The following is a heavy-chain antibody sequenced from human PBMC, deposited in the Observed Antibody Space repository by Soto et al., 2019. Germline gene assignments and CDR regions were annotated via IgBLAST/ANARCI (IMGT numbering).Heavy chain of an antibody. D-gene: IGHD1-26*01. V-gene: IGHV4-34*01. Sequence: QVQLQQWGAGLLKPSETLSLTCAVYGGSFSGYDWGWIRRPPGKGLQWVGEINHSGSTNYNPSLKSRVTMSVGTSKKQFSLKLNSVTAADTAVYYCARGVVGATSAGLFDYWGQGTLVIVSS. CDR2: INHSGST. J-gene: IGHJ4*02. CDR1: GGSFSGYD. CDR3: ARGVVGATSAGLFDY.